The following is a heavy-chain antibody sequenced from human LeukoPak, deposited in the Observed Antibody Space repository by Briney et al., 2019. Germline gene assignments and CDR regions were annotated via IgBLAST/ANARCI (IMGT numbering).Heavy chain of an antibody. CDR2: ISSYNGNA. CDR1: GNPFTSYG. D-gene: IGHD3-3*01. J-gene: IGHJ4*02. V-gene: IGHV1-18*01. Sequence: ASAKVFCKASGNPFTSYGNRWVPQAPGQRLELKGWISSYNGNANYAQKLQGRVTMTTDTSTSTAYMELRSLRSDDTAVYYCARDYDFWSGYYILPFDYWGQGTMVTVSS. CDR3: ARDYDFWSGYYILPFDY.